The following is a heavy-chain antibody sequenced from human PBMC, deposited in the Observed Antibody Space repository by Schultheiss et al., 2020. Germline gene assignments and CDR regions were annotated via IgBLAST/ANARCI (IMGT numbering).Heavy chain of an antibody. V-gene: IGHV1-8*01. CDR1: GYTFTSYD. Sequence: ASVKVSCKASGYTFTSYDINWVRQATGQGLEWMGWMNPNSGNTGYAQKFQGRVTMTRNTSISTAYMELSSLRSEDTAVYYCARVGGSSGYYFLGYWGQGTLVNGSA. D-gene: IGHD3-22*01. CDR3: ARVGGSSGYYFLGY. CDR2: MNPNSGNT. J-gene: IGHJ4*02.